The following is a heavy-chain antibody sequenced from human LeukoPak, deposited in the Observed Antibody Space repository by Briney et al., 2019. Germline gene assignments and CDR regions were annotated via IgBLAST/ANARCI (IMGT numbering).Heavy chain of an antibody. CDR1: GFTFSTYG. J-gene: IGHJ4*02. D-gene: IGHD3-16*01. CDR2: IWYDGSNK. CDR3: AKIWSSGYFDY. V-gene: IGHV3-33*06. Sequence: GRSLRLSCAASGFTFSTYGMHWVRQAPGKGLEWLTDIWYDGSNKYYTDSVKGRFTISRDNSKKLYLQMSSLRAEDTAVYYCAKIWSSGYFDYWGQGTLVTVSS.